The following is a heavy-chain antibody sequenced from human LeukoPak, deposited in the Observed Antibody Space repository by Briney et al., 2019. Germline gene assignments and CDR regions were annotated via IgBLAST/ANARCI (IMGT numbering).Heavy chain of an antibody. V-gene: IGHV3-74*01. J-gene: IGHJ4*02. CDR3: ARYQQTDYESDY. CDR2: IGHDGSAA. D-gene: IGHD4-17*01. CDR1: GFPFNNYW. Sequence: GGSLRLSCAASGFPFNNYWMHWVRQSPGKGLICVARIGHDGSAAGYADSVKARFTISRDNAKSTLYLQMNSLRAEDTAVYYCARYQQTDYESDYWGQGTLVTVSA.